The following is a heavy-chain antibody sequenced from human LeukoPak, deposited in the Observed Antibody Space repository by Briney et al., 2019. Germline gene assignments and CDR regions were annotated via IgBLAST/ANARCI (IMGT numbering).Heavy chain of an antibody. CDR1: GGSITTTNY. J-gene: IGHJ4*02. CDR2: ISLSGYT. D-gene: IGHD1-26*01. Sequence: PSGTLSLTCGVSGGSITTTNYWRWVRQSPGRGLEWIGEISLSGYTGFNPSLRGRVTMSLDESKNHLSLTLTSVTAADTAIYYCSRESGPYSPFGHWDQGILVTVTT. CDR3: SRESGPYSPFGH. V-gene: IGHV4-4*02.